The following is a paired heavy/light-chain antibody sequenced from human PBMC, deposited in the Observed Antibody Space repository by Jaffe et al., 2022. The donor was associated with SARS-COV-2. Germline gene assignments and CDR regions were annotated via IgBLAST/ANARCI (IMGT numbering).Light chain of an antibody. CDR3: SSCSYITNSLL. CDR2: EIS. J-gene: IGLJ3*02. V-gene: IGLV2-18*02. Sequence: QSALTQPQSVSGSLGQSVTIPCTGTSSDIGTHDCVSWYLQAPGTAPKLLISEISNRPTGVPDRFSGSKSGNTASLTISGLQAEDEGDYYCSSCSYITNSLLFGGGTKLTV. CDR1: SSDIGTHDC.
Heavy chain of an antibody. CDR1: GGSISSESHW. CDR3: ARQYAYGKWYFDL. Sequence: QLQLQESGPGLVRPSETLSLSCTFSGGSISSESHWWAWIRQPPGKGLEWVVSIFYTGDTLYNLSLKSRVTTSLDTSKNQFSLKLTSVTAADTAVYFCARQYAYGKWYFDLWGRGALVTVSS. J-gene: IGHJ2*01. D-gene: IGHD2-2*01. CDR2: IFYTGDT. V-gene: IGHV4-39*01.